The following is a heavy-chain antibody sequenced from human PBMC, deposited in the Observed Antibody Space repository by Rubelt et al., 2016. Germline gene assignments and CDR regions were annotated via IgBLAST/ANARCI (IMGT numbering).Heavy chain of an antibody. V-gene: IGHV1-18*01. D-gene: IGHD5-12*01. Sequence: QVQLVQSGAEVKKPGASVKVSCKASGYTLTSYGISWVRQAPGQGLEWMGWISAYNGNTNYAQQRQGRVTRTKDTATGTAYMGLRSLRSDCTAVYYGARDPTTRFTSTGWFDPWGQGTLVTVSS. CDR1: GYTLTSYG. CDR3: ARDPTTRFTSTGWFDP. CDR2: ISAYNGNT. J-gene: IGHJ5*02.